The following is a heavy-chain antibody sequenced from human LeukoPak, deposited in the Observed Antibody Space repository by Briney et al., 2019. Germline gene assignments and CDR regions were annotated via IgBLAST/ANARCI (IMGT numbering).Heavy chain of an antibody. CDR1: GGSVSSYS. V-gene: IGHV4-59*08. Sequence: SETLSLTCTVSGGSVSSYSWSWIRQPPGKGLEWIGYFYYSGSTNYNPSLKSRVTISVDTSKSHFSLKLTSVTAADTAVYYCARTRSQGIAAQYFDYWGQGTLVTVSS. CDR2: FYYSGST. D-gene: IGHD6-13*01. CDR3: ARTRSQGIAAQYFDY. J-gene: IGHJ4*02.